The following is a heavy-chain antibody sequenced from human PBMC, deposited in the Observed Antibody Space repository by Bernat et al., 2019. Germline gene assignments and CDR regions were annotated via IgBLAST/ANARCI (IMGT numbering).Heavy chain of an antibody. J-gene: IGHJ6*02. CDR1: GGSISSGGYY. V-gene: IGHV4-31*03. Sequence: QLQLQESGPGLVKPSETLSLTCTVSGGSISSGGYYWSWIRQHPGKGLEWIGYIYYSGSTYYNPSLKSRVTISVDTSKNQFSLKLSSVTAADTAVYYCARDGGYYGSVGMDVWGQGTTVTVSS. D-gene: IGHD3-10*01. CDR3: ARDGGYYGSVGMDV. CDR2: IYYSGST.